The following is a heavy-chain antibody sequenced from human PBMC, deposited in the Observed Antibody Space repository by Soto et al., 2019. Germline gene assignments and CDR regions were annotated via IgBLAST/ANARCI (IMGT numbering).Heavy chain of an antibody. D-gene: IGHD2-15*01. Sequence: QVQLQESGPGLVKPSQTLSLTCTVSGGSMNSGGYCWNWIRQHPGEGLEWIGCISYGGTTSYNPSLKSRLTISVDTSKNQFSLMLNSVTAADTAVDYCSRGILVWGQGTLITVSS. CDR1: GGSMNSGGYC. J-gene: IGHJ4*02. V-gene: IGHV4-31*03. CDR2: ISYGGTT. CDR3: SRGILV.